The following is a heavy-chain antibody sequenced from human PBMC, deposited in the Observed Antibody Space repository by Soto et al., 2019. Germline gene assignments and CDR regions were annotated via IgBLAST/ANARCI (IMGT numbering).Heavy chain of an antibody. V-gene: IGHV4-4*07. CDR1: GASISGFY. CDR2: IYATGTT. J-gene: IGHJ4*01. D-gene: IGHD2-2*01. Sequence: SATLSLTCTFSGASISGFYWSWIRKSVGKGLEWIGRIYATGTTDYNPSLKSRVMMSVDTSKKQFSLKLRSVTAADTAVYYCARVHGRVVQGSTFEYWGHGTLVSV. CDR3: ARVHGRVVQGSTFEY.